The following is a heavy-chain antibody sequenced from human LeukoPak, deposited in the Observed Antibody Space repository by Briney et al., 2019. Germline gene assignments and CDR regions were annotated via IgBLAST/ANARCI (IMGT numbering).Heavy chain of an antibody. Sequence: SQTLSLTCTVSGGSISSGDYYWSWIRQPPGKGLEWIGYIYNSGSTYYNSSLKSRVTISLDTSKNQFSLKLTSVTAADTAVYYCARVHSNYEWSDPWGQGTLVTVSS. V-gene: IGHV4-30-4*01. CDR2: IYNSGST. J-gene: IGHJ5*02. CDR1: GGSISSGDYY. CDR3: ARVHSNYEWSDP. D-gene: IGHD4-11*01.